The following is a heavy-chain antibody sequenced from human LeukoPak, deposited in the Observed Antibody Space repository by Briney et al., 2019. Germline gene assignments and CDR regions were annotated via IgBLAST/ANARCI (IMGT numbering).Heavy chain of an antibody. CDR2: LNSGGSGT. CDR1: GFTFSSYF. J-gene: IGHJ4*02. CDR3: YAHSNYGY. D-gene: IGHD4-11*01. Sequence: GVSLRLSCAASGFTFSSYFMHWVRQVPGNGLVWVSRLNSGGSGTTYADSVRGRFTSSRDIAKNTLDLHMNSLRAEDASVCFCYAHSNYGYWGQGTMVTVSS. V-gene: IGHV3-74*03.